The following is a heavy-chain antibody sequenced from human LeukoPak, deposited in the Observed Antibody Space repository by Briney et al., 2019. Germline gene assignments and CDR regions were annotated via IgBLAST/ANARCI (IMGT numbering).Heavy chain of an antibody. V-gene: IGHV1-8*01. CDR2: MNPNSGNT. D-gene: IGHD3-22*01. Sequence: ASVKVSCKASGYTFTSYDINWVRQATGQGLEWMGWMNPNSGNTGYAQKFQGRVTMTRNTSISTAYMELSSLRSDDTAVYYCARYSYYYDSSGYLFDYWGQGTLVTVSS. J-gene: IGHJ4*02. CDR1: GYTFTSYD. CDR3: ARYSYYYDSSGYLFDY.